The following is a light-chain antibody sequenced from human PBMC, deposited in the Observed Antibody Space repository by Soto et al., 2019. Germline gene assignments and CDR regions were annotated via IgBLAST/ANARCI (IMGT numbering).Light chain of an antibody. J-gene: IGKJ1*01. CDR1: QTLSNTY. V-gene: IGKV3-20*01. CDR3: QQYDTSPVT. CDR2: GAS. Sequence: EIVLTQSPGTLSLSPGERATLSCRAIQTLSNTYLAWYQQKPGQAPRLLIYGASTRATGIPDRFSGSGSGTDFTLTIRRLEPEDFAVYYCQQYDTSPVTFGPGTRVEVK.